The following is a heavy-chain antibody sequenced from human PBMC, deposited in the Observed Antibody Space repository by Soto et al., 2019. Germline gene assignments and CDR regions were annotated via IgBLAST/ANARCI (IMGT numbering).Heavy chain of an antibody. J-gene: IGHJ4*02. D-gene: IGHD2-2*01. CDR2: MNPNSGNT. CDR1: GYTFTSYD. CDR3: ARDRRGVGYCSSTSCRRGFGY. V-gene: IGHV1-8*01. Sequence: GASVKVSCKASGYTFTSYDINWVRQATGQGLEWMGWMNPNSGNTGYAQKFQGRVTMTRNTSISTAYMELSSLRSEDTAVYYCARDRRGVGYCSSTSCRRGFGYWGQGTLVTVSS.